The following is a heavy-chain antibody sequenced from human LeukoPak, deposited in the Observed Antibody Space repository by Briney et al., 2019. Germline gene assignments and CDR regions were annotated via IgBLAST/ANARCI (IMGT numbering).Heavy chain of an antibody. D-gene: IGHD3-3*01. CDR2: ISSSSSYI. J-gene: IGHJ6*02. V-gene: IGHV3-21*01. CDR1: GFTFSSYS. Sequence: GGSPRLSCAASGFTFSSYSMTWVRQAPGKGLEWVSSISSSSSYIYYADSVKGRFTISRDNAKNSLYLQMNSLRAEDTAVYYCARDSRYDFWSGHRSGMDVWGQGTTVTVSS. CDR3: ARDSRYDFWSGHRSGMDV.